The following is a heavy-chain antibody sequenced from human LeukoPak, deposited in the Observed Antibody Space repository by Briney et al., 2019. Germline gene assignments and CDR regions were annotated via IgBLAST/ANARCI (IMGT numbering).Heavy chain of an antibody. Sequence: ASVKVSCKAPGYTFTSYDINWVRQATGQGLEWMGWMNPNSGNTGYAQKFQGRVTMTRNTSISTAYMELSSLRSEDTAVYYCARGGPYSYGSVGIFGYGSTYYYGMDVWGQGTTVTVSS. CDR1: GYTFTSYD. CDR2: MNPNSGNT. D-gene: IGHD5-18*01. V-gene: IGHV1-8*01. J-gene: IGHJ6*02. CDR3: ARGGPYSYGSVGIFGYGSTYYYGMDV.